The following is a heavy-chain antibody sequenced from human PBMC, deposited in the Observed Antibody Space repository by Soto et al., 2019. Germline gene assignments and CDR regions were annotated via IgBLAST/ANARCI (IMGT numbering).Heavy chain of an antibody. J-gene: IGHJ3*01. CDR3: ARSGCSGGTCYRGYDAFDV. CDR2: IWFDGSKE. CDR1: GFPCNIFG. Sequence: QVQLVESGGGVVQPGRSLRLSCAASGFPCNIFGIHWVRQAPGEGLEWVAVIWFDGSKEYYGGSVRGRFTVSRDNSKNTVYLQMNSLRGDDTAIYYCARSGCSGGTCYRGYDAFDVWGQGTMVTVSS. D-gene: IGHD2-15*01. V-gene: IGHV3-33*01.